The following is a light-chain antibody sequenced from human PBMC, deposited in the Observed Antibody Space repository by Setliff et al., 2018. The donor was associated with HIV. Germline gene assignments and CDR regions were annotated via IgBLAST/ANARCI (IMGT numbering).Light chain of an antibody. J-gene: IGLJ1*01. CDR3: CSYTSSLTYV. V-gene: IGLV2-14*03. CDR2: DVS. Sequence: QSVLTQPASVSGSPGQSITISCSGSSSDVGSYNFASWYQQHPGKAPQVIIYDVSRRPSGVSSRFSGSKSGNTASLTISGLQAEDQADYYCCSYTSSLTYVFGTGTKVTV. CDR1: SSDVGSYNF.